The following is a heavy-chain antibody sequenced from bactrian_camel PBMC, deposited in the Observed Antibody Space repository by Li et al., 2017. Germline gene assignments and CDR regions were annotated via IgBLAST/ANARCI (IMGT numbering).Heavy chain of an antibody. D-gene: IGHD6*01. CDR3: VRDWRTVVDNTPGDY. J-gene: IGHJ4*01. CDR2: TSGDARTT. V-gene: IGHV3S40*01. Sequence: DVQLVESGGGLVRPGGSLRLSCAASGFTFSSYGMHWVRQAPGKGLEWVSGTSGDARTTYYADSVKGRFTISSDNAKNTVYLQMNSLKPEDTAVYYCVRDWRTVVDNTPGDYWGQGTQVTVS. CDR1: GFTFSSYG.